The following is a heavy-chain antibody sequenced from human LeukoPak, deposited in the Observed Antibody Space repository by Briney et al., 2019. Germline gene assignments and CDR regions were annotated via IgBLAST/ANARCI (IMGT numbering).Heavy chain of an antibody. V-gene: IGHV1-18*01. D-gene: IGHD6-19*01. CDR2: ISAYNGNT. CDR1: GYTFTSYG. J-gene: IGHJ5*02. CDR3: ARVKVSPGIAVAGTSYYNWFDP. Sequence: ASVKVSCKASGYTFTSYGISWVRQAPGQGLEWMGWISAYNGNTNYAQKLQGRVTMTTDTSTSTAYMELSRLRSDDTAVYYCARVKVSPGIAVAGTSYYNWFDPWGQGTLVTVSS.